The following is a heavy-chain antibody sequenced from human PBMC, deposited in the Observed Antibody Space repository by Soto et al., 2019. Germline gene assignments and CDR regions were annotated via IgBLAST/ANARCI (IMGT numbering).Heavy chain of an antibody. CDR1: GGSISSDGYS. V-gene: IGHV4-30-2*01. CDR2: IYDSGST. J-gene: IGHJ5*02. CDR3: ARGIGMSGPTARWSKWFDP. Sequence: PSETLSLTCAVSGGSISSDGYSWSWIRQPPGKGLEWIGYIYDSGSTYYNPSLKSRVTISADRSKNQSSLKVKSLTAADTAEYYCARGIGMSGPTARWSKWFDPWGRGTLVTVSS. D-gene: IGHD2-15*01.